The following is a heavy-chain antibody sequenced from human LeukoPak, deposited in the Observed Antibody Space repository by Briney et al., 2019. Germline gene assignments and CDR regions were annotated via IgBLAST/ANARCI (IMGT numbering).Heavy chain of an antibody. Sequence: GGSLRLSCAASGFTFDDYAMHWVRQAPGKGLEWVSGISWNSGSIGYADSVKGRFTISRGNAKNSLYLQMNSLRAEDTALYYCAKGRGENYYFDYWGQGTLVTVSS. CDR3: AKGRGENYYFDY. D-gene: IGHD3-16*01. CDR2: ISWNSGSI. CDR1: GFTFDDYA. V-gene: IGHV3-9*01. J-gene: IGHJ4*02.